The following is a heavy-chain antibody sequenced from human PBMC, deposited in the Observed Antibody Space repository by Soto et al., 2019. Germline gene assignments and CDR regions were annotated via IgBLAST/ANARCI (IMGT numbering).Heavy chain of an antibody. J-gene: IGHJ4*01. CDR3: ARLYSGLRYFDPNPHLDY. D-gene: IGHD3-9*01. Sequence: SETLSLTCTVSGGSISSYYWSWIRQPPGKGLEWIGYIYYSGSTNYNPSLKSRVTISVDTSKNQFSLKLSSVTAADTAVYYSARLYSGLRYFDPNPHLDYWGQGTLVTVSS. CDR1: GGSISSYY. V-gene: IGHV4-59*08. CDR2: IYYSGST.